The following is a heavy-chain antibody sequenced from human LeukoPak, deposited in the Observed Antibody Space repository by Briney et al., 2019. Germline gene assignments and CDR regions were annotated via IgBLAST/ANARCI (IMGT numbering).Heavy chain of an antibody. V-gene: IGHV3-23*01. Sequence: GGSLRLSCAASGITFSSYGMSWVRQAPGKGLEWVSSISSTGGTTYYADSVKGRFTISRDNSKNTLYLQMNSPRAEDTAIYYCARDERLLSFLKWGQGTLVTVSS. J-gene: IGHJ4*02. CDR2: ISSTGGTT. D-gene: IGHD3-3*01. CDR1: GITFSSYG. CDR3: ARDERLLSFLK.